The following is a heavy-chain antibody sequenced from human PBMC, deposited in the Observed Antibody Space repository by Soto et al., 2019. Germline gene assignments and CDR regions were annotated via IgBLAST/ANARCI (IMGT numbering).Heavy chain of an antibody. Sequence: ASVKVSCKASGYTFTGYYMHWVRQAPGQGLEWMGWINPNSGGTNYAQKFQGWVTMTRDTSISTAYMEPSRLRSDDTAVYYCARETQSSSSGFDYWGQGTLVTVSS. CDR3: ARETQSSSSGFDY. V-gene: IGHV1-2*04. J-gene: IGHJ4*02. CDR1: GYTFTGYY. D-gene: IGHD6-6*01. CDR2: INPNSGGT.